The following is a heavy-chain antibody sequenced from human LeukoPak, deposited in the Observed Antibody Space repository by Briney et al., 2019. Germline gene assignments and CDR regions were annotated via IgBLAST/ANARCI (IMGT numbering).Heavy chain of an antibody. CDR3: ARRGYCSGGDCYSTNYYYGMDV. J-gene: IGHJ6*02. V-gene: IGHV1-18*01. Sequence: ASVKVSCKASGYTFTSYGISWVRQAPGQGLEWMGWFSAYNGKPNYAQKFQGRVTMTTDTSTSTAYMELRSLRSDDTAVYYCARRGYCSGGDCYSTNYYYGMDVWGQGTTVTVSS. CDR1: GYTFTSYG. CDR2: FSAYNGKP. D-gene: IGHD2-15*01.